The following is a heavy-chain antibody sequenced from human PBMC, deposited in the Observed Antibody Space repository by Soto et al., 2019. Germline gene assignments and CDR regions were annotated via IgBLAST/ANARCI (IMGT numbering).Heavy chain of an antibody. CDR2: IYYSGST. J-gene: IGHJ6*03. CDR1: GGSISSYY. V-gene: IGHV4-59*08. Sequence: SETLSLTCTVSGGSISSYYWSWIRQPPGKGLEWIGYIYYSGSTNYNPSLKSRVTISVDTSKNQFSLKLSSVTAADTAVYYRARQTDYYYHYMDVWGKGTTVTXSS. CDR3: ARQTDYYYHYMDV.